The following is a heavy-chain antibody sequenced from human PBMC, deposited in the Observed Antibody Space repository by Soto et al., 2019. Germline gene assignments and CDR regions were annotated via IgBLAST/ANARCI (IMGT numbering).Heavy chain of an antibody. CDR2: IIPILGIA. J-gene: IGHJ5*02. V-gene: IGHV1-69*02. CDR3: ASESASSSWFDP. CDR1: GGTFSSYT. D-gene: IGHD6-6*01. Sequence: QVQLVQSGAEVKKPGSSVKVSCKASGGTFSSYTISWVRQAPGQGLEWVGRIIPILGIANYAQKFQGRVTITADKTTSTAYMELSSLRSEDTAVYYCASESASSSWFDPWGQGTLVTVSS.